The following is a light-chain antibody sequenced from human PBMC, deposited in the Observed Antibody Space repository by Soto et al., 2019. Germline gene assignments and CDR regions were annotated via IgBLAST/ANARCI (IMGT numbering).Light chain of an antibody. V-gene: IGLV2-14*01. J-gene: IGLJ1*01. CDR3: SSYTSSSTSV. Sequence: VLTQPASVSGSPGQSITISCTGTSSDVGAYNYVSWYQQHPGKAPKLMIYEVSNRPSGVSNRLSGSKSGNTASLTISGLQAEDEADYYCSSYTSSSTSVFGAGTKGHRP. CDR1: SSDVGAYNY. CDR2: EVS.